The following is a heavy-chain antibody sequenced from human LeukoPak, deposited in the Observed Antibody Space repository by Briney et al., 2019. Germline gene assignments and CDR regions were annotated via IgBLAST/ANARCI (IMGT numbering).Heavy chain of an antibody. D-gene: IGHD1-26*01. J-gene: IGHJ4*02. CDR1: GGSISSGSYF. Sequence: PSETLSLTCTVSGGSISSGSYFWCWIRQPPGKGLEGIGTIYYSGTTYYTPSLKSRVTISVDTSKNHFSLKLSSVTAPDTAVYYCARQSVGLRVSGGGYFDYWGQGTLVTVSS. CDR3: ARQSVGLRVSGGGYFDY. V-gene: IGHV4-39*01. CDR2: IYYSGTT.